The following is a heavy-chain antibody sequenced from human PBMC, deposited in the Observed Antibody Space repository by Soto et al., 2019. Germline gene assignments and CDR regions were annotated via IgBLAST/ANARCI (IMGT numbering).Heavy chain of an antibody. CDR2: VSGRTGAT. D-gene: IGHD3-10*01. Sequence: EVQLLESGGGLVQPGGSLRLSCATSGFTFSTYAMTWVRLAPGKGLEWVSTVSGRTGATYYADSVKGRFTISRDNSKNTLYLQMSTLRAEDSAIYFCVRGSKDSYPGSRIFDFWGRGTLVTVSS. J-gene: IGHJ4*02. V-gene: IGHV3-23*01. CDR1: GFTFSTYA. CDR3: VRGSKDSYPGSRIFDF.